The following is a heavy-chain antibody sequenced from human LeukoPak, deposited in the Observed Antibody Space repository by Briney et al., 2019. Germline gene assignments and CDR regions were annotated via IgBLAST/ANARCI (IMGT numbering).Heavy chain of an antibody. V-gene: IGHV4-38-2*01. CDR3: ARPPDSSDYGAAFDS. J-gene: IGHJ4*02. CDR1: GFSITSGYF. CDR2: IYHSGTT. D-gene: IGHD4-11*01. Sequence: SETLSLTCAVSGFSITSGYFWGWVRQPPGKGLGWIGRIYHSGTTYNNPSLKMRVIISVDTSKNQFSLRLTSVTAADTAVYYCARPPDSSDYGAAFDSWGQGTLVTVSS.